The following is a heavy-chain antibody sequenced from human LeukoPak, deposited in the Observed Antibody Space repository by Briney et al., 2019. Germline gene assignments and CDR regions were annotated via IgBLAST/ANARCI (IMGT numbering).Heavy chain of an antibody. CDR3: ARDRYYGSGR. CDR2: VYTGDRK. D-gene: IGHD3-10*01. V-gene: IGHV3-53*01. Sequence: GGSLRLSCAASGFTVTNNYMTWVRQAPGKGLEWVSVVYTGDRKYYADSVKGRFTISRDNSTNTLYLQMNSLRVEDTAVYYCARDRYYGSGRWGRGTLVTVSS. CDR1: GFTVTNNY. J-gene: IGHJ2*01.